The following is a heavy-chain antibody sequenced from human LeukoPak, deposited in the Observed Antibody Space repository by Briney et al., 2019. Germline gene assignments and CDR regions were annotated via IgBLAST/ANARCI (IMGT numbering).Heavy chain of an antibody. V-gene: IGHV3-30*18. J-gene: IGHJ6*02. CDR3: AKPFGPAYYYYYYGMDV. D-gene: IGHD3-16*01. Sequence: PGGSLRLSCAASGFTFSSYGMHWVRQAPGKGLEWVAVISYDGSNKYYADSVKGRFTISRDNSKNTLYLQMNSLRAEDTAVYYCAKPFGPAYYYYYYGMDVWGQGTTVTVSS. CDR1: GFTFSSYG. CDR2: ISYDGSNK.